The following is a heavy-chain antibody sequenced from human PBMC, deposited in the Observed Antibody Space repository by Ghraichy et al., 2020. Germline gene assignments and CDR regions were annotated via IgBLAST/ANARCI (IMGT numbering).Heavy chain of an antibody. V-gene: IGHV1-8*01. CDR2: MNPNSGNT. J-gene: IGHJ6*02. Sequence: ASVKVSCKASGYTFTSYDINWVRQATGQGLEWMGWMNPNSGNTGYAQKFQGRVTMTRNTSISTAYMELSSLRSEDTAVYYCARALGYCSGGSCYHYGMDVWGQGTTVTVSS. CDR1: GYTFTSYD. D-gene: IGHD2-15*01. CDR3: ARALGYCSGGSCYHYGMDV.